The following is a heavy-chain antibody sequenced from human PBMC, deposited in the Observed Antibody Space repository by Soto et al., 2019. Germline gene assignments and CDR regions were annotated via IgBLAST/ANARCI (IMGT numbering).Heavy chain of an antibody. J-gene: IGHJ6*02. D-gene: IGHD6-6*01. CDR2: IYYSGST. V-gene: IGHV4-31*02. CDR1: GGSISSGGYY. Sequence: SETLSLTCTVSGGSISSGGYYWSWIRQHPGKGLEWIGYIYYSGSTYYNPSLKSRVTISVDTSKNQFSLKLSSVTAADTAVYYCARDHIAARHYGMDVWGQGTTVAVSS. CDR3: ARDHIAARHYGMDV.